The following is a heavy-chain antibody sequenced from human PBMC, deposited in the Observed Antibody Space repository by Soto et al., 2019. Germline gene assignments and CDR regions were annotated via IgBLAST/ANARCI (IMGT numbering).Heavy chain of an antibody. J-gene: IGHJ4*02. CDR2: ISGSGGST. Sequence: GSLRLSCAASGFTFSSYAMSWVRQAPGKGLEWVSAISGSGGSTYYADSVKGRFTISRDNSKNTLYLQMNSLRAEDTAVYYCAKGDDFWSGYYRAPGYWGQGTLVTVSS. D-gene: IGHD3-3*01. CDR3: AKGDDFWSGYYRAPGY. V-gene: IGHV3-23*01. CDR1: GFTFSSYA.